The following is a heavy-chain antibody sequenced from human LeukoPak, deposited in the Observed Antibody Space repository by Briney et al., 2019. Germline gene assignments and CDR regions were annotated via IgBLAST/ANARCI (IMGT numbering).Heavy chain of an antibody. D-gene: IGHD2-2*01. Sequence: NASETLSLTCAVYGGSFSGYYWSWIRQPPGKGLEWIGEINHSGSTNYNPSLKSRVTISVDTSKNQFSLKLSSVTAADTAVYYCARPREYCSSTSCDRYNWFDPWGQGTLVTVSS. CDR3: ARPREYCSSTSCDRYNWFDP. V-gene: IGHV4-34*01. CDR2: INHSGST. CDR1: GGSFSGYY. J-gene: IGHJ5*02.